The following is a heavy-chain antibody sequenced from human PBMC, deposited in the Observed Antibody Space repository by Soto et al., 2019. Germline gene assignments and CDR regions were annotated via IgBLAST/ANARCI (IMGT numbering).Heavy chain of an antibody. J-gene: IGHJ6*02. CDR3: ARHQGMAIAVAGTTRTDYYYYGMDV. Sequence: SETLSLTCTVSGGSISSSNYDWGLIRQPPGKRREGIGCIFSRGNIYYNPSLKSRVTISVDTSKTQFSLKLSSVTAADTAVYYCARHQGMAIAVAGTTRTDYYYYGMDVWGQGTTVT. D-gene: IGHD6-19*01. V-gene: IGHV4-39*01. CDR2: IFSRGNI. CDR1: GGSISSSNYD.